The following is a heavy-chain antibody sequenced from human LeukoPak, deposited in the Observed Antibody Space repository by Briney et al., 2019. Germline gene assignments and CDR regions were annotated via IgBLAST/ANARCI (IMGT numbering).Heavy chain of an antibody. CDR3: AKGNSGNYGGNSVFDY. J-gene: IGHJ4*02. CDR1: GFTFDDYA. V-gene: IGHV3-9*03. Sequence: PGGSLRLSCAASGFTFDDYAMHWVRQAPGKGLEWVSGISWNSGSIGYADSVKGRFTISRDNAKNSLYLQMNSLRAEGMALYYCAKGNSGNYGGNSVFDYWGQGTLVTVSS. D-gene: IGHD4-23*01. CDR2: ISWNSGSI.